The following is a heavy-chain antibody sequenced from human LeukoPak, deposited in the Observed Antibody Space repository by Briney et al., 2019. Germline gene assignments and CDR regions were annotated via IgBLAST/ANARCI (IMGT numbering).Heavy chain of an antibody. CDR2: IYYSGST. V-gene: IGHV4-59*01. CDR3: ARDSVPSYDFWSGYYTEVWFDP. CDR1: GGSISSYY. J-gene: IGHJ5*02. Sequence: SETLSLTCTVSGGSISSYYWSWLRQPPGKGLEWIGYIYYSGSTNYNPSLTSRVTISVDTSKNQFSLKLSSVTAADTAVYYCARDSVPSYDFWSGYYTEVWFDPWGQGTRVTVSS. D-gene: IGHD3-3*01.